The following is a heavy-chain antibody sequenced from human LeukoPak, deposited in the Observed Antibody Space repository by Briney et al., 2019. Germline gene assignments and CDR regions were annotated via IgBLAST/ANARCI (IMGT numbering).Heavy chain of an antibody. V-gene: IGHV3-23*01. CDR2: ISGSGGST. D-gene: IGHD3-22*01. Sequence: GGSLRLSCAASGFTFSSYAMSWVRQAPGKGLEWVSAISGSGGSTYYADSVKGRFTISRDNAKNSLYLQMNSLRAEDAAVYYCARDGGYYDSSGVSDYWGQGTLVTVSS. CDR1: GFTFSSYA. J-gene: IGHJ4*02. CDR3: ARDGGYYDSSGVSDY.